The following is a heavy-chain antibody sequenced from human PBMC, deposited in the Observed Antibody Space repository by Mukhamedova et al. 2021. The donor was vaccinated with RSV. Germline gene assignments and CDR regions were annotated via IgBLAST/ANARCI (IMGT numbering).Heavy chain of an antibody. CDR2: EK. D-gene: IGHD3-3*01. V-gene: IGHV3-7*03. Sequence: EKYYVDSVKGRFTISRDNAKNSLNLQMNSLRAEDTAVYYCARFNDFRSGYNYFDYWGQGSLVTVSS. CDR3: ARFNDFRSGYNYFDY. J-gene: IGHJ4*02.